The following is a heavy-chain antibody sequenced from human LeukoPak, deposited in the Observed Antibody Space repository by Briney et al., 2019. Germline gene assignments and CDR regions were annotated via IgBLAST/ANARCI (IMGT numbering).Heavy chain of an antibody. D-gene: IGHD1-26*01. J-gene: IGHJ4*02. CDR2: IYYSGSA. Sequence: SETLSLTCTVSGGSISSSSYYWGWIRQPPGKGLEWIGSIYYSGSAYYNPSLKSRVTISVDTSKNQFSLKLSSVTAADTAVYYCARHSMYSGSSLGYWGQGTLVTVSS. CDR1: GGSISSSSYY. V-gene: IGHV4-39*01. CDR3: ARHSMYSGSSLGY.